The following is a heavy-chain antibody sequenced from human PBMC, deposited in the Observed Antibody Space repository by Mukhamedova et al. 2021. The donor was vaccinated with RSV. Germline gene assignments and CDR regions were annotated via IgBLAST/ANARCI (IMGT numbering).Heavy chain of an antibody. Sequence: VRQAPGKGLVWVSRINSDGSSTSYADSVKGRFTISRDNAKNTLYLQMNSLRAEDTAVDYCASTMYSSGWFSFDYWGQGTLVTVSS. D-gene: IGHD6-19*01. CDR3: ASTMYSSGWFSFDY. J-gene: IGHJ4*02. CDR2: INSDGSST. V-gene: IGHV3-74*01.